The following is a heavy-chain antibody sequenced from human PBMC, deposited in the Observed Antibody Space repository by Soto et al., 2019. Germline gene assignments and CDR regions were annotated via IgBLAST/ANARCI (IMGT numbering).Heavy chain of an antibody. V-gene: IGHV4-39*01. Sequence: PSETLSLTCTVSGGSISSSSYYWGWIRQPPGKGLEWIGSIYYSGSTYYNPSLKSRVTMSVDTSKNQFSLKLSSVTAADTAVYYCASVPYDILTGYYGNYFDYWGQGTLVTVSS. CDR2: IYYSGST. J-gene: IGHJ4*02. D-gene: IGHD3-9*01. CDR3: ASVPYDILTGYYGNYFDY. CDR1: GGSISSSSYY.